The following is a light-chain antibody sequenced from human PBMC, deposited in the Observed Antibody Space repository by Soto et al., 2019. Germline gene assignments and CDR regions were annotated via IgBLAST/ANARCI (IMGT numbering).Light chain of an antibody. Sequence: EIVLTQSPGTLSLSPGERATLSCRASQSVSSNYLAWYQQHPGQAPRLVIFGASNSATGIPDRFSGSGSGTDFTLTISRLEPEDFAVYYCQRYDNTPRTFGQGTKVEVK. V-gene: IGKV3-20*01. CDR3: QRYDNTPRT. CDR2: GAS. CDR1: QSVSSNY. J-gene: IGKJ1*01.